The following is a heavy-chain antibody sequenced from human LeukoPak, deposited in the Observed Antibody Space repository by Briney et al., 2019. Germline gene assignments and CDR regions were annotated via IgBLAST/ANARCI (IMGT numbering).Heavy chain of an antibody. D-gene: IGHD3-22*01. J-gene: IGHJ4*02. CDR1: GGSFSDYY. Sequence: PSETLSLTCTVYGGSFSDYYWSWIRQPPGKGLEWIGEINHSGSTNYSPSLKSRVTISVDRSNNQFSLKLSSVTAADTAVYYCARGGRSYYDSSGYYYSWGQGILVTVSS. V-gene: IGHV4-34*01. CDR2: INHSGST. CDR3: ARGGRSYYDSSGYYYS.